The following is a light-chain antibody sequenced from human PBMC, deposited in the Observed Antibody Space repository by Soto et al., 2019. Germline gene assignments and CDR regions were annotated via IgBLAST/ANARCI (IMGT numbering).Light chain of an antibody. Sequence: SVLTQSPATLSLSPGVRATLSCRASQSVSSYLAWYQQKPGQAPGLLIYDASNRATGIPARFSGSGSGTEFTLTINSLQSEDSAVYYCQQHNQWPITFGQGTRLEIK. CDR1: QSVSSY. V-gene: IGKV3-11*01. CDR3: QQHNQWPIT. J-gene: IGKJ5*01. CDR2: DAS.